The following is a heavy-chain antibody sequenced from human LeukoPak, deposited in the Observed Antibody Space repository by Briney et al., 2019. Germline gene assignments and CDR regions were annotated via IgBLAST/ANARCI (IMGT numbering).Heavy chain of an antibody. D-gene: IGHD6-19*01. Sequence: SETLSLTCAVSGYSISSGYYWGWMRQPPGKGLEWIGSIYHSGSTYYNPSLKSRVTISVDTSKNQFSLKLSSVTAADTAVYYCASHSSGWSARFDPWGQGTLVTVSS. V-gene: IGHV4-38-2*01. J-gene: IGHJ5*02. CDR1: GYSISSGYY. CDR3: ASHSSGWSARFDP. CDR2: IYHSGST.